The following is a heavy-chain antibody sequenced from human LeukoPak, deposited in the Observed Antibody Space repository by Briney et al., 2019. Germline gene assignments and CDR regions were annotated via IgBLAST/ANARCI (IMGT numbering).Heavy chain of an antibody. CDR3: ARDNEYCSGGSCSLDY. V-gene: IGHV4-39*07. D-gene: IGHD2-15*01. J-gene: IGHJ4*02. Sequence: SETLSLTCTVSGGPLTSNSYYWVWIRQPPGKGLEWIGHISYRGTTYYNPSLKSRVAMSVDTSKNQFSLKLNSVTAADTAVYFCARDNEYCSGGSCSLDYWGQGTLVTVSS. CDR2: ISYRGTT. CDR1: GGPLTSNSYY.